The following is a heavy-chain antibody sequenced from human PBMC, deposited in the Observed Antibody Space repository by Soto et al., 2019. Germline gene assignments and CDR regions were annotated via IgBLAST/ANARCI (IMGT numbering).Heavy chain of an antibody. CDR1: GYTFTGYY. D-gene: IGHD1-26*01. CDR3: ARDYEWGVYGMDV. Sequence: ASVKVSCKASGYTFTGYYMHWVRQAPGQGLEWMGWINPNSGGTNYAQKFQGWVTMTRDTSISTAYMELSRLRSDDTAVYYCARDYEWGVYGMDVWGQGTTVTV. CDR2: INPNSGGT. V-gene: IGHV1-2*04. J-gene: IGHJ6*02.